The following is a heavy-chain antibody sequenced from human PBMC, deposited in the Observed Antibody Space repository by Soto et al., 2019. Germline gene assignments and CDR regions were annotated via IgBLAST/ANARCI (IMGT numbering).Heavy chain of an antibody. V-gene: IGHV3-49*03. CDR3: TRPYYYDSTGYQRY. CDR2: IRSKAYGGTT. CDR1: GFTFGDYA. J-gene: IGHJ4*02. Sequence: SLRLSCTASGFTFGDYAMSWFRQAPGKGLEWVGFIRSKAYGGTTGYAASVKDRFTISRDDSKSIAYLQMNSLKTEDTAVYYCTRPYYYDSTGYQRYWGQGTMVTVYS. D-gene: IGHD3-22*01.